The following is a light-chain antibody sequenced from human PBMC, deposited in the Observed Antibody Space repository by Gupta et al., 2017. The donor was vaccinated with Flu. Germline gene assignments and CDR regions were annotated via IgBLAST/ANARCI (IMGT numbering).Light chain of an antibody. CDR2: ENN. J-gene: IGLJ3*02. CDR3: GTLENSLSAPWV. CDR1: SSNIGTNY. V-gene: IGLV1-51*02. Sequence: QSVLTQPPSLSPAPGQPVTRSCSGSSSNIGTNYVSWYQQLPGTAPKLLLYENNKRPSVMPERVSGSKSGTSATLVITELPTGDEADYYCGTLENSLSAPWVFGGGTKLTVL.